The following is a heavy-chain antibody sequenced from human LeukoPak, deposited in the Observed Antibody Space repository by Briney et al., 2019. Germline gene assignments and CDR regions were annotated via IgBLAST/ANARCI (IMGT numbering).Heavy chain of an antibody. CDR2: IYYSGST. CDR3: ARGYYDDVWGSYRYTAPLYFNY. D-gene: IGHD3-16*02. CDR1: GGSISSSY. J-gene: IGHJ4*02. Sequence: PSETLSLTCTVSGGSISSSYWSWIRHPPGKGLELIGYIYYSGSTNYNPSLKSRVTISVDTSKNQFSLKLSSVTAADTAVYYCARGYYDDVWGSYRYTAPLYFNYWGQGTLVTVSS. V-gene: IGHV4-59*08.